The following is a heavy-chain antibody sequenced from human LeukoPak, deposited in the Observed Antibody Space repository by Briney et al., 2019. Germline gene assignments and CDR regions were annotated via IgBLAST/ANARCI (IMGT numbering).Heavy chain of an antibody. CDR2: ISGSGGST. J-gene: IGHJ4*02. Sequence: GRSLRLSCTASGFTFGDYAMSWFRQAPGKGLEWVSAISGSGGSTYYADSVKGRFTISRDNSKNTLYLQMNSLRAEDTAVYYCAKGGTYCSSTSCYTQYYFDYWGQGTLVTVSS. CDR3: AKGGTYCSSTSCYTQYYFDY. D-gene: IGHD2-2*02. V-gene: IGHV3-23*01. CDR1: GFTFGDYA.